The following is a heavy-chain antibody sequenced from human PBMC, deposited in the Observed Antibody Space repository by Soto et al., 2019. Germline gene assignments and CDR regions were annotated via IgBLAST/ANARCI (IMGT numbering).Heavy chain of an antibody. V-gene: IGHV1-3*01. D-gene: IGHD2-15*01. Sequence: ASVKVSCKASGYTFTRYTMNWVRQAPGQRLEWMGWINPDNGNTKSSQKFQDRVIITRDTSASTAYMDLSSLRSEDTAAYYCARGIATGQLDPWGQGTLVTVSS. CDR3: ARGIATGQLDP. CDR1: GYTFTRYT. J-gene: IGHJ5*02. CDR2: INPDNGNT.